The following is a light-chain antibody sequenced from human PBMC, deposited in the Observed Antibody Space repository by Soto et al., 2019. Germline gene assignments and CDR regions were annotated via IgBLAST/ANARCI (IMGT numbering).Light chain of an antibody. CDR3: MQATQSHWT. Sequence: DIVMTQTPLSSPVTLGQAASISCRSSQSLLHSDGNTYLSWFQQRPGQPPRLLIYKLSDRFSGVPDRFRGSGAGTDFTLTISRVEAEDVGIYYCMQATQSHWTFGQGTKVEIK. J-gene: IGKJ1*01. V-gene: IGKV2-24*01. CDR1: QSLLHSDGNTY. CDR2: KLS.